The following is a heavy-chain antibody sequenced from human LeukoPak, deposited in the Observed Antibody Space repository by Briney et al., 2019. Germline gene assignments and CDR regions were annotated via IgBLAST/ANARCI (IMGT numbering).Heavy chain of an antibody. CDR3: ASGPYSSGWYWGY. CDR2: IYYGGST. V-gene: IGHV4-39*01. J-gene: IGHJ4*02. D-gene: IGHD6-19*01. CDR1: GGSISSISYY. Sequence: SETLSLTCTVSGGSISSISYYGGWIRQPPGKGLEWIGSIYYGGSTYYNPSLKSRVTISVDTSKNQFSLKLSSVTAADTAVYYCASGPYSSGWYWGYWGQGTLVTVSS.